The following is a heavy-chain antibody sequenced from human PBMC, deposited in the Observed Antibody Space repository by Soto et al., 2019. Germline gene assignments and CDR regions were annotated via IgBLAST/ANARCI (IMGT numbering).Heavy chain of an antibody. CDR1: GGSISSGVFY. D-gene: IGHD5-18*01. V-gene: IGHV4-31*03. CDR2: IHYSGST. CDR3: ARESSYHSDAFDV. J-gene: IGHJ3*01. Sequence: QVQLQESGPGLVKPSQTLSLTCTVSGGSISSGVFYWSWIRQHPGKGLEWIGYIHYSGSTYYNPSLKSRITISVDTSKNEFSLKLSSVTAADPAVYYCARESSYHSDAFDVWGQGTKVTVSS.